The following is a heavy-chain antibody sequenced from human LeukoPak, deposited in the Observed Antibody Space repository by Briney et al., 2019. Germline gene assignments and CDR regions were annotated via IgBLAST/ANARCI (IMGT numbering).Heavy chain of an antibody. CDR2: INYSGST. CDR3: ARDGAVAGGGRWFDP. J-gene: IGHJ5*02. D-gene: IGHD6-19*01. Sequence: SETLSLTCTVSSGSISTYYWSWIRQPPGKGLEWVGYINYSGSTDYNPSLKSRVTISVDKSKNQFPLQLTSVTAADPAVYYCARDGAVAGGGRWFDPWGQGTLVTVSS. V-gene: IGHV4-59*01. CDR1: SGSISTYY.